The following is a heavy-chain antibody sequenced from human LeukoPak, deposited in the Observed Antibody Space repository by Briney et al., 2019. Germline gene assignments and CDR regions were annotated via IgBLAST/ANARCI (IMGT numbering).Heavy chain of an antibody. CDR3: TTNDYYYDSSGYYYVDY. Sequence: GGSLKLSCAASGFTFSGSAMHWVRQASGKGLEWVGRIRSKANSYATAYAASVKGRFTISRDDSKNTAYLQMNSLKTEDTAVYYCTTNDYYYDSSGYYYVDYWGQGTVVTVSS. CDR2: IRSKANSYAT. D-gene: IGHD3-22*01. V-gene: IGHV3-73*01. J-gene: IGHJ4*02. CDR1: GFTFSGSA.